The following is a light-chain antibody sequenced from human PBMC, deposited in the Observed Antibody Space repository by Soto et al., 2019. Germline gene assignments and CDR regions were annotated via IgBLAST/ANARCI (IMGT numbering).Light chain of an antibody. J-gene: IGLJ3*02. Sequence: QSALTQPASVSGSPGQSITISCTGTSSDVGGYKLVYWYQQHPGKAPKVLLYEGSERPSGVSDRFSGSKSGNTASLTISGRQAEDEADYYCCSYAVTTTWVFGGGTQLTVL. CDR2: EGS. CDR1: SSDVGGYKL. CDR3: CSYAVTTTWV. V-gene: IGLV2-23*01.